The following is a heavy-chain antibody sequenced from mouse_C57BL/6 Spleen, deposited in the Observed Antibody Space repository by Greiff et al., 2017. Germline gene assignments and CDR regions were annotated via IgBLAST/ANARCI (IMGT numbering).Heavy chain of an antibody. J-gene: IGHJ2*01. Sequence: EVKLQESGPGLVKPSQSLSLTCSVTGYSITSGYYWNWIRQFPGNKLEWMGYISYDGSNNYNPSLKNRISITRDTSKNQFFLKLNSVTTEDTATYYCARDRGDGYYLSFDYWGQGTTLTVSS. D-gene: IGHD2-3*01. V-gene: IGHV3-6*01. CDR2: ISYDGSN. CDR1: GYSITSGYY. CDR3: ARDRGDGYYLSFDY.